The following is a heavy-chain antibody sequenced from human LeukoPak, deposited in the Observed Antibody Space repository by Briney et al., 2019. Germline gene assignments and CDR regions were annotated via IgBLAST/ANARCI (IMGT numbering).Heavy chain of an antibody. CDR3: ASHWGAGYWNFDL. CDR1: GLTCSNYW. CDR2: INSDGTTT. D-gene: IGHD7-27*01. Sequence: GGSLRLSCEVSGLTCSNYWMHWVRQAPGKGPVWVSRINSDGTTTKNADSVKGRFSISRDNAKNTLYLQMDSLRAEDTAVYYCASHWGAGYWNFDLWGRGTLVTVSS. V-gene: IGHV3-74*03. J-gene: IGHJ2*01.